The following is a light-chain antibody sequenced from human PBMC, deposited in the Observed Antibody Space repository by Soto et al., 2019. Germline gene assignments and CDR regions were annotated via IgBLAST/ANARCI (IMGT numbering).Light chain of an antibody. V-gene: IGLV2-23*02. Sequence: QSALTQPASVSGSPGQSITISCTGTTSDVGTYNLVSWYQHHPGKAPQLIIFEVTKRPSGVSDRFSGSKSGNTASLTISGLLGEDEADYYCCSFAGRSPPTSVFGIGTKVNVL. CDR2: EVT. CDR1: TSDVGTYNL. CDR3: CSFAGRSPPTSV. J-gene: IGLJ1*01.